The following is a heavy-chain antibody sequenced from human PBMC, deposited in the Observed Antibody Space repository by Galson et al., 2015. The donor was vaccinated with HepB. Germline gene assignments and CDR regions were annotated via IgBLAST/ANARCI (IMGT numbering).Heavy chain of an antibody. Sequence: SLRLSCAASGFTFSSYAMHWVRQAPGKGLEWVAVISYDGSNKYYADSVKGRFTISRDNSKNTLYLQMNSLRAEDTAVYYCARDSSSSWYVGWFDPWGQGTLVTVSS. CDR1: GFTFSSYA. V-gene: IGHV3-30*04. J-gene: IGHJ5*02. CDR3: ARDSSSSWYVGWFDP. D-gene: IGHD6-13*01. CDR2: ISYDGSNK.